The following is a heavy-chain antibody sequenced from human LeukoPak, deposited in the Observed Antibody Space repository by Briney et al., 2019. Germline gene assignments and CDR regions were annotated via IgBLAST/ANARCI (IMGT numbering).Heavy chain of an antibody. J-gene: IGHJ4*02. V-gene: IGHV4-59*01. D-gene: IGHD3-10*01. Sequence: SETLSLTCTVSGGSISSYYWSWIRQPPGKGLEWIGYIYYSGSTNYNPSLKSRVTISVDTSKNQFSLKLSSVTAADTAVYYCASHSMVRGVIIYYFDYWGQGTLVTVSS. CDR1: GGSISSYY. CDR2: IYYSGST. CDR3: ASHSMVRGVIIYYFDY.